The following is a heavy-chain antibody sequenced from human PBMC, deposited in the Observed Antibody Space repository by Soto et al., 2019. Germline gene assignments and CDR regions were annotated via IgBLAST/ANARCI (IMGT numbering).Heavy chain of an antibody. CDR2: IYWDDDK. D-gene: IGHD4-17*01. J-gene: IGHJ4*02. CDR1: GFSLTTYDMG. CDR3: AHAGDYDLLTFYQ. V-gene: IGHV2-5*02. Sequence: QITLKESGPTLVRPAQTLTLTCAFSGFSLTTYDMGVAWIRQPPGKALEWLALIYWDDDKRYSPSLTDRLAVSKDTSRNQVVLTITNFAHGDTATFFCAHAGDYDLLTFYQWGPGILVTVSS.